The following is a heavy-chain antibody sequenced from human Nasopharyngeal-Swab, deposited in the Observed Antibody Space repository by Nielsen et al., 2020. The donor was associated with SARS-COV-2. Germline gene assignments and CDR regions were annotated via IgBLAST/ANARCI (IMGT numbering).Heavy chain of an antibody. CDR2: ISSSSSYI. J-gene: IGHJ4*02. V-gene: IGHV3-21*01. Sequence: GESLKISCAASGFTFSSYSMNWVRQAPGKGLEWVSSISSSSSYIYYADSVKGRFTISRGNAKNSLYLQMNSLRAEDTAVYYCARAEGGLYAPDYWGQGTLVTVSS. CDR1: GFTFSSYS. D-gene: IGHD2-8*01. CDR3: ARAEGGLYAPDY.